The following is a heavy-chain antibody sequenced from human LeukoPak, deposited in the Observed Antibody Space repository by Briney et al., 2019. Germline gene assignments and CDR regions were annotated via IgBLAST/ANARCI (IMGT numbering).Heavy chain of an antibody. Sequence: GESLKISCKGSGYSFTSYWIGWVRQMPGKGLEWMGIIYPGDSDTRYSPSFQGQVSISADKSISTAYLQWSSLKASDTAMYYCARQGWVGNYDILTGYFQYYYYGMGVWGQGTTVTVSS. CDR1: GYSFTSYW. CDR2: IYPGDSDT. J-gene: IGHJ6*02. CDR3: ARQGWVGNYDILTGYFQYYYYGMGV. D-gene: IGHD3-9*01. V-gene: IGHV5-51*01.